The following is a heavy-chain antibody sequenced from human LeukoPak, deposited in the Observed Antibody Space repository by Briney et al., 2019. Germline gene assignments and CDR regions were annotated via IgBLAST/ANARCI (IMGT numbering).Heavy chain of an antibody. D-gene: IGHD1-1*01. Sequence: SGTLSLTCAVSGGSISSTNWWSWVRQPPGKGLKWVGEIYHSGFTNYNPSLKSRITISVDKPKNQFSLKLSSVTAADTAVYYCARGIQLERLGPYFDYWGQGTLVTVSS. V-gene: IGHV4-4*02. CDR3: ARGIQLERLGPYFDY. J-gene: IGHJ4*02. CDR2: IYHSGFT. CDR1: GGSISSTNW.